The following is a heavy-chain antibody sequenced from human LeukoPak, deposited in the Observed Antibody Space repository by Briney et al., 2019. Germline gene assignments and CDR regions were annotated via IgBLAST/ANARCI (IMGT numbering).Heavy chain of an antibody. Sequence: GGTLRLSCAASGFTFSAYGMTWVRQAPGKGLEWVSGISGGGDRTSYAQSVKGRFTISRDNFKNMLYLQMNSLRAEDTAVYYCAKDWHISSWYGRFDPWGQGTLVTVSS. V-gene: IGHV3-23*01. CDR1: GFTFSAYG. CDR3: AKDWHISSWYGRFDP. CDR2: ISGGGDRT. J-gene: IGHJ5*02. D-gene: IGHD6-13*01.